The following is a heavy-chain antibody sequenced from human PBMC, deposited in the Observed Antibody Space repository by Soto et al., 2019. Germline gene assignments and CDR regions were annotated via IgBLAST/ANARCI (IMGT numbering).Heavy chain of an antibody. V-gene: IGHV3-23*01. CDR1: GFTFSSYA. D-gene: IGHD3-22*01. CDR2: VSGSGGTT. J-gene: IGHJ4*02. CDR3: AKWYYYDSRPRKYFDY. Sequence: VQLLESGGGLVQPGGSVRLSCAASGFTFSSYAMSWVRQAPGKGLEWVSAVSGSGGTTYYADSVKGRFTISRDNSKNTVYLQMNSLRVEDTAVYYCAKWYYYDSRPRKYFDYWGQGTVVIVSS.